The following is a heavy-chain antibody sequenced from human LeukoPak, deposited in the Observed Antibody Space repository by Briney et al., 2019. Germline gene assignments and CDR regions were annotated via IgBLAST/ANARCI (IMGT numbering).Heavy chain of an antibody. CDR3: AKDGDFWSGYYWLDY. J-gene: IGHJ4*02. CDR2: IWYDGSNK. CDR1: GFTFSSYG. Sequence: GGSLRLSCAASGFTFSSYGMHWVRQAPGKGLEWVAVIWYDGSNKYYADSVKGRFTISRDNSKNTLYPQMNSLRAEDTAVYYCAKDGDFWSGYYWLDYWGQGTLVTVSS. D-gene: IGHD3-3*01. V-gene: IGHV3-33*06.